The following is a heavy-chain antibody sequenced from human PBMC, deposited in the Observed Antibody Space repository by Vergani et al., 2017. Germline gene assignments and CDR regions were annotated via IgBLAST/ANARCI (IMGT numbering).Heavy chain of an antibody. Sequence: QVQLVESGGGVVQPGRSLRLSCAASGFTFSSYGMHWVRQAPGKGLEWVAVISYDGSNKYYADSVKGRFTISRDNSKNTLYLQMNSLRAEDTAVYYCARVPTAYGDYLPFDYWGQGTLVTVSS. CDR1: GFTFSSYG. D-gene: IGHD4-17*01. V-gene: IGHV3-30*03. CDR3: ARVPTAYGDYLPFDY. CDR2: ISYDGSNK. J-gene: IGHJ4*02.